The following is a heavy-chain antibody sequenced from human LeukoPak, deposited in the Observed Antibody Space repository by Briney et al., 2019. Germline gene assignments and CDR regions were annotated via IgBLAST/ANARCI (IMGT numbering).Heavy chain of an antibody. D-gene: IGHD4-17*01. CDR1: GYTFTSYG. CDR3: ARVLPTVTTDWYFDL. J-gene: IGHJ2*01. V-gene: IGHV1-18*01. CDR2: ISAYNGNT. Sequence: ASVKVSCKASGYTFTSYGISWVRQAPGQGLEWMGWISAYNGNTNYAQKLQGRVTMTTDTSTSTAYMELRSLRSDDTAVYYCARVLPTVTTDWYFDLWGRGTLVTVSS.